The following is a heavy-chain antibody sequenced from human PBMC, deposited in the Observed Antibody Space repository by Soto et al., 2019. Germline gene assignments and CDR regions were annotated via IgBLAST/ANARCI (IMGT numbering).Heavy chain of an antibody. Sequence: SETLSLTCTVSGGSISSYYWSWIRQPPGKGLEWFGYIYYSGSTNYNPSLKRRVTISVDTSKNQVSLKLSSVTAADTAVYYCARREGMVYYFDYWGQGTLVTVSS. D-gene: IGHD3-10*01. CDR2: IYYSGST. V-gene: IGHV4-59*08. CDR3: ARREGMVYYFDY. CDR1: GGSISSYY. J-gene: IGHJ4*02.